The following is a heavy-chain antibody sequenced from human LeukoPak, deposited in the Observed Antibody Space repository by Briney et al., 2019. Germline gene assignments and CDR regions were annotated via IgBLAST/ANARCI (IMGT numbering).Heavy chain of an antibody. CDR3: ARDGGLNTNSSY. Sequence: GGSLRLSCAASGFTFRNYWMGWVRQAPGKGLEWVANTKPDGSADYYADSVRGRFTTSRDNANNLLYLQMNRLRAEDTAVYYCARDGGLNTNSSYWGQGTLGTLSS. V-gene: IGHV3-7*01. CDR1: GFTFRNYW. J-gene: IGHJ4*02. D-gene: IGHD2-15*01. CDR2: TKPDGSAD.